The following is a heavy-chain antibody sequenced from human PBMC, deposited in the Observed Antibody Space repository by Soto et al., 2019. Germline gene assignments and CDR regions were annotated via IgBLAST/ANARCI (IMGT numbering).Heavy chain of an antibody. J-gene: IGHJ3*02. CDR1: GYTFTSYG. CDR3: AREQDGSGTLGDAFDI. Sequence: ASVKVSCKASGYTFTSYGISWVRQAPGQGLEWMGWISAYNGNTNYAQKLQGRVTMTTDTSTSTAYMELRSLRSDDTAVYYCAREQDGSGTLGDAFDIWGQGTMVTVSS. V-gene: IGHV1-18*01. CDR2: ISAYNGNT. D-gene: IGHD3-10*01.